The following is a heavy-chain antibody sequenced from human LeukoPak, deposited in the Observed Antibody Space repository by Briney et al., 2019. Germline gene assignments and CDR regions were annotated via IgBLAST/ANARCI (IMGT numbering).Heavy chain of an antibody. V-gene: IGHV4-59*01. Sequence: SATLSLTCTVAGGSISSYYWSWIRQPPGKGLEWIGYIYYSGSTNYNPSLKSRVTISVHTSKNQFSLKLSSVTAADTAVYYCSRGGGAQEYWGEGTLVTVSS. CDR1: GGSISSYY. J-gene: IGHJ4*02. D-gene: IGHD3-16*01. CDR3: SRGGGAQEY. CDR2: IYYSGST.